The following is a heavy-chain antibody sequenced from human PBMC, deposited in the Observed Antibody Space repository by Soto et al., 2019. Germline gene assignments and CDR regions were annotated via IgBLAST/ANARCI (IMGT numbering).Heavy chain of an antibody. J-gene: IGHJ4*02. Sequence: QVQLQESGPELVKPSQTLSLTCTVSGGSISSGDYYWSWIRQPPGKGLEWIGYIYYSGSTYYNPSLKSRVTISVDTSKNQFSLKLSSVTAADTAVYDCARDRGDNGSGPFDYWGQGTLVTVSS. D-gene: IGHD3-10*01. CDR1: GGSISSGDYY. CDR2: IYYSGST. CDR3: ARDRGDNGSGPFDY. V-gene: IGHV4-30-4*01.